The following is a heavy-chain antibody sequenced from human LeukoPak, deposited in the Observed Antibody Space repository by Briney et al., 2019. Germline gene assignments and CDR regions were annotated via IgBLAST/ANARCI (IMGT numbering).Heavy chain of an antibody. D-gene: IGHD6-19*01. CDR2: IYDSGST. Sequence: PSETLSLTCTVSGGSISSYSWNWIRQPPGKGLEWIGYIYDSGSTNYNPPLKSRVTISVDTSKNQFSLKLSSVTAADTAVYYCARDPRGGYSSAWYYFDYWGQGTLVTVSS. J-gene: IGHJ4*02. CDR1: GGSISSYS. V-gene: IGHV4-59*01. CDR3: ARDPRGGYSSAWYYFDY.